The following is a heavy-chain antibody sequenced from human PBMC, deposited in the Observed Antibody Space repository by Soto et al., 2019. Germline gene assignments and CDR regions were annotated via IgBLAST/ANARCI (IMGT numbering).Heavy chain of an antibody. D-gene: IGHD3-3*01. CDR2: IWYDGSNK. Sequence: PGGSLRLSCAASGFTFSSYGMHWVRQAPGKGLEWVAVIWYDGSNKYYADSVKGRFTISRDNSKNTLYLQMNSLRAEDTAVYYCARDPSVRFLEWLLSDWGQGTLVTVSS. V-gene: IGHV3-33*01. J-gene: IGHJ4*02. CDR1: GFTFSSYG. CDR3: ARDPSVRFLEWLLSD.